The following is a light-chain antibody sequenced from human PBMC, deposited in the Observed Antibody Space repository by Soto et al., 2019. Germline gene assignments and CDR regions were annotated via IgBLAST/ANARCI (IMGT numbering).Light chain of an antibody. CDR1: QSIGRF. V-gene: IGKV1-39*01. Sequence: DIQMTQSPSTLSASVGDRVTITCRASQSIGRFLAWYQHQPGKAPKLLIYAASSLQSGVPSRCSGSGSGTDFTLTISSLQPEDFATYYCQQTNSTPQTFGQGTKVDIK. CDR2: AAS. J-gene: IGKJ1*01. CDR3: QQTNSTPQT.